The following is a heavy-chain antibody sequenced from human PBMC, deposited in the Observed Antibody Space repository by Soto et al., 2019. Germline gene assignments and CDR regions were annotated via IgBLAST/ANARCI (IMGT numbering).Heavy chain of an antibody. V-gene: IGHV4-30-2*01. D-gene: IGHD3-22*01. CDR2: IYHSGST. CDR1: GGSISGGGYS. Sequence: ASDTLSLTCAVSGGSISGGGYSWSWIRQPPGKGLEWIGYIYHSGSTYYNPSLKSRVTISVDRSKNQFSLKLSSVTAADTAVYYCARFVGYDSELDPWGQGTLVTVSS. CDR3: ARFVGYDSELDP. J-gene: IGHJ5*02.